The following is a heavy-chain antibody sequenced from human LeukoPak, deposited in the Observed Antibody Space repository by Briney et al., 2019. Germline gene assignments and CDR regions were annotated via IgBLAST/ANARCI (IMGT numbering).Heavy chain of an antibody. CDR1: GFTVSINY. CDR2: IYSGGST. V-gene: IGHV3-53*01. CDR3: ARGRVSSDYGSVWFDP. D-gene: IGHD3-10*01. J-gene: IGHJ5*02. Sequence: GGSLRLSCAASGFTVSINYMSWVRQAPGKGLEWVSVIYSGGSTYYADSVKGRFTISRDNSKNTLYLQMNSLRAEDTAVYYCARGRVSSDYGSVWFDPWGQGTLVTVSS.